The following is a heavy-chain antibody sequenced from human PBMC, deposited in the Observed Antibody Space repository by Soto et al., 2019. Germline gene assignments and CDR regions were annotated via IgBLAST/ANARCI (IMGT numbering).Heavy chain of an antibody. D-gene: IGHD6-13*01. V-gene: IGHV2-5*01. Sequence: SGPTLVNPTQTLTLTCSFSGFSLSTSGVGMEWIRQPPGKALEWLALVYSNDDKRYSPSVKSRISISKDTAKNRVVLTMTNVHPADTDTHSCGSSLDVGSNSFWGQGTMVTVSS. J-gene: IGHJ3*01. CDR1: GFSLSTSGVG. CDR2: VYSNDDK. CDR3: GSSLDVGSNSF.